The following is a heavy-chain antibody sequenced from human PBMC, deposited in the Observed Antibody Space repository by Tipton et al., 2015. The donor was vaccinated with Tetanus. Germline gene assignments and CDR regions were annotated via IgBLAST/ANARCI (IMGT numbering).Heavy chain of an antibody. CDR2: IYYSGSA. J-gene: IGHJ4*02. D-gene: IGHD3-10*01. V-gene: IGHV4-61*01. CDR3: ARSKLLWFGESLSGFDS. CDR1: GGSVNDGRFY. Sequence: TLSLTCTVSGGSVNDGRFYWTWIRQPPGKALEWVAHIYYSGSATYNPSVASRATVSIDMSKNQFSLRLTSVTAADTAVYYCARSKLLWFGESLSGFDSWGQGTLVTVSA.